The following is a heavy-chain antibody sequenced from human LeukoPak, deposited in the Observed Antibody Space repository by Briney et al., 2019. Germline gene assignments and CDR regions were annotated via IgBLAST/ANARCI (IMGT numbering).Heavy chain of an antibody. CDR2: INPNSGGT. CDR3: ARGMEPQNLYYMDV. V-gene: IGHV1-2*02. CDR1: GYTFTGYY. J-gene: IGHJ6*03. Sequence: GASVKVSCKASGYTFTGYYMHWVRQAPGQGLEWMGWINPNSGGTNYAQKFQGRVTMTRDTSISTAYMELSRLRSDDTAVYYCARGMEPQNLYYMDVWGKGTTVTVSS. D-gene: IGHD1-26*01.